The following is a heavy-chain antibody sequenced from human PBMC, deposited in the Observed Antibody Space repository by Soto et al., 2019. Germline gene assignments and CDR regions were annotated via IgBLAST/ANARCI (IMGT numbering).Heavy chain of an antibody. J-gene: IGHJ6*02. CDR2: ISWNSGSI. D-gene: IGHD2-15*01. CDR1: GFTFDDYA. Sequence: EVQLVESGGGLVQPGRSLRLSCAASGFTFDDYAMHWVRQAPGKGLEWVSGISWNSGSIGYADSVKGRFTISRDNAKNYLYLQMNSLRAEDTALYYCAKGDDIVVVVAADYGMDVWGQGTTVTVSS. V-gene: IGHV3-9*01. CDR3: AKGDDIVVVVAADYGMDV.